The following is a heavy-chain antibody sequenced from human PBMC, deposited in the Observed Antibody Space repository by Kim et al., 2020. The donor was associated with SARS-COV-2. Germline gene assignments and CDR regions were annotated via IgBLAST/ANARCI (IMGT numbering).Heavy chain of an antibody. Sequence: GGSLRLSCAASGFTFSSYSMNWVRQAPGKGLEWVSSISSSSSYIYYADSVKGRFTISRDNAKNSLYLQMNSLRAEDTAVYYCARRGGSYYTFDYFDYWGQGTLVTVSS. D-gene: IGHD1-26*01. CDR1: GFTFSSYS. V-gene: IGHV3-21*01. CDR2: ISSSSSYI. J-gene: IGHJ4*02. CDR3: ARRGGSYYTFDYFDY.